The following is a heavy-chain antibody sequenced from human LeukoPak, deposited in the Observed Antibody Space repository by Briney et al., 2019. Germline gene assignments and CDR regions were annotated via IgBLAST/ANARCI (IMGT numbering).Heavy chain of an antibody. CDR1: GYRFTSYD. CDR3: ARDEPTAAPFDY. D-gene: IGHD2-2*01. V-gene: IGHV1-46*01. J-gene: IGHJ4*02. CDR2: INPSGGGT. Sequence: GASVKVSCKASGYRFTSYDMHWVRQAPGQGLEWMGIINPSGGGTSYAQRFQGRVAMTRDTSTTTVYMEVNSLTSEDTAVYFCARDEPTAAPFDYWGQGTLVTVSS.